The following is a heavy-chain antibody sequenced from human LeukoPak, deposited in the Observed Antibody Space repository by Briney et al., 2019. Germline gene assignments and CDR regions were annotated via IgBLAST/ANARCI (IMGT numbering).Heavy chain of an antibody. V-gene: IGHV1-69*04. D-gene: IGHD3-16*01. CDR2: IIPILGIA. Sequence: SVKVSCKASGGTFSSYAISWVRQAPGQGLEWMGRIIPILGIANYAQKFQGRVTITADKSTSTAYMELSNLRSEDTAVYYCARVAELGSTDAFDIWGQGTMVTVSS. CDR1: GGTFSSYA. J-gene: IGHJ3*02. CDR3: ARVAELGSTDAFDI.